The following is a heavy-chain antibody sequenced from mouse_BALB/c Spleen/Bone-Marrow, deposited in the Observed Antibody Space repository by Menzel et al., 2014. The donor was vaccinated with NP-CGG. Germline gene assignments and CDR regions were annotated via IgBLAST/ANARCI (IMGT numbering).Heavy chain of an antibody. CDR1: GFTFXSFG. V-gene: IGHV5-17*02. Sequence: EVQVVESGGGLVQPGGSRKLSCAASGFTFXSFGMHWVRQAPEKGLEWVAYISSGSSTIFYADTVKGRFTISRDNPKNTLFLQMASLRSEDTAIRYCTRGGNWEDFDYWGQGTTLTVSS. CDR3: TRGGNWEDFDY. D-gene: IGHD4-1*01. CDR2: ISSGSSTI. J-gene: IGHJ2*01.